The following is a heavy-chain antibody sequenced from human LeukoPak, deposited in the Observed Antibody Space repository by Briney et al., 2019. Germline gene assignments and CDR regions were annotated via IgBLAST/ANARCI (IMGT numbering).Heavy chain of an antibody. Sequence: SETLSLTCAVYGVSLNDFYWGWIRQAPGRGLGWLGEIDHSGTTYYNPSLKSRVTISVDTSKNQFSLKLSSVTAADTAVYYCARRPFGGITMVRGVRLWFDPWGQGTLVTVSS. J-gene: IGHJ5*02. CDR1: GVSLNDFY. V-gene: IGHV4-34*01. D-gene: IGHD3-10*01. CDR3: ARRPFGGITMVRGVRLWFDP. CDR2: IDHSGTT.